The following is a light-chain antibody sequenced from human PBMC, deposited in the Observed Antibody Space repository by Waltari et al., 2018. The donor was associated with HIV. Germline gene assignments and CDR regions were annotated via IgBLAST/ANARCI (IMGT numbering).Light chain of an antibody. CDR1: SSDVGAYNF. V-gene: IGLV2-14*01. CDR3: SSYTTRNTLL. CDR2: EAS. Sequence: QSALTQPASVSGSPGQSITFSCLGTSSDVGAYNFVSWYQQHPGKAPKLIIYEASNRPSGVSDRFSGSSSGNTASLTISGLQAEDEADYYCSSYTTRNTLLFGGGTRLTVL. J-gene: IGLJ2*01.